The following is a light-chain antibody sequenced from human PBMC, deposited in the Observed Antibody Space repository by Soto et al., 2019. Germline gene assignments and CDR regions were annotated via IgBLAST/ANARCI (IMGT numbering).Light chain of an antibody. CDR1: QTITTF. CDR2: AAS. V-gene: IGKV1-39*01. J-gene: IGKJ1*01. CDR3: QQSYSTPQT. Sequence: DIQMTQSPSSLSASVGDRVTITCRASQTITTFLNWYQQRPGEAPKLPIYAASSSQSGVPSRFSGSGSGTDFTLTISSLQPEDFATYLCQQSYSTPQTFGQGTKVEIK.